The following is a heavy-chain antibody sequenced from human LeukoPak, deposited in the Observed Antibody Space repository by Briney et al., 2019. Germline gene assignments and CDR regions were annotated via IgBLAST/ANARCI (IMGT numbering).Heavy chain of an antibody. CDR3: ARSDYYDSSGYVY. D-gene: IGHD3-22*01. V-gene: IGHV3-21*01. J-gene: IGHJ4*02. CDR2: ISSSSSYI. CDR1: GFTFSSYS. Sequence: GGSLRLSCAASGFTFSSYSMNWVRQAPGRGLEWASSISSSSSYIYYADSVKGRFTISRDNAKNSLYLQMNSLRAEDTAVYYCARSDYYDSSGYVYWGQGTLVTVSS.